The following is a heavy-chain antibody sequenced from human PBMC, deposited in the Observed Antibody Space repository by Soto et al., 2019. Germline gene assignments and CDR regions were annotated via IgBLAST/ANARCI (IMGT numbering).Heavy chain of an antibody. CDR1: GYTFTHYA. CDR3: ARQGDSRILRDAFDI. J-gene: IGHJ3*02. Sequence: QVQLVQSGAEVKQPGASVKVSCKSSGYTFTHYAMHWVRQAPRQGLEWLGWINTGNGDTGFSQKFQGRVSITMDTAASTTYVELSSLISEDPAVYYCARQGDSRILRDAFDIGGQGTLVTVAS. CDR2: INTGNGDT. D-gene: IGHD5-18*01. V-gene: IGHV1-3*04.